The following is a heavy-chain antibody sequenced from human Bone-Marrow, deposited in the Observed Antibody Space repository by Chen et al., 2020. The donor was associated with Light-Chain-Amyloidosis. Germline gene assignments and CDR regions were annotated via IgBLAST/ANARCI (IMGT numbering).Heavy chain of an antibody. Sequence: VQLEQSGQEVKQHGESLKISCKGYGYTFPNYWIGWVRQMPGKGLEWMGVIYPDASDASYSPSFEGQVTISADKSITTAYLQWRSLKASDTAMYYCARRRDGYNFDYWGQGTLVTVSS. CDR3: ARRRDGYNFDY. CDR2: IYPDASDA. V-gene: IGHV5-51*01. CDR1: GYTFPNYW. D-gene: IGHD5-12*01. J-gene: IGHJ4*02.